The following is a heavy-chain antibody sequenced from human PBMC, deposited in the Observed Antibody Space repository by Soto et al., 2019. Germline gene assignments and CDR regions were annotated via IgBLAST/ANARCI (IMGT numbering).Heavy chain of an antibody. V-gene: IGHV2-5*02. J-gene: IGHJ4*02. CDR1: GFSLSTSGEG. CDR3: VHRRVQIFDF. Sequence: GSGPTLVNPTQTLTLTCTFSGFSLSTSGEGVGWIRQPPGKALEWLALVYWDDDKRYSPSLKSRLTITKDTSKNQVVLTMTNMDTVEKATYYCVHRRVQIFDFWGQGALVTVSS. D-gene: IGHD1-1*01. CDR2: VYWDDDK.